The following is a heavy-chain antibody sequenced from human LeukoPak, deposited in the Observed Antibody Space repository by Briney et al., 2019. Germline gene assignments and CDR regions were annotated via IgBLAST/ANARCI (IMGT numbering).Heavy chain of an antibody. D-gene: IGHD3-10*01. CDR3: ARTVLLWFGELLGGAFDI. CDR1: GFTFSSYA. CDR2: ILFVGSNK. Sequence: PGGCLRLSCAASGFTFSSYAMHWVRQAPGKGLEWVAVILFVGSNKYYADSVKGRFTISRDNSKNTLYLQMNSLRAEDTAVYYCARTVLLWFGELLGGAFDIWGQGTMVTVSS. J-gene: IGHJ3*02. V-gene: IGHV3-30-3*01.